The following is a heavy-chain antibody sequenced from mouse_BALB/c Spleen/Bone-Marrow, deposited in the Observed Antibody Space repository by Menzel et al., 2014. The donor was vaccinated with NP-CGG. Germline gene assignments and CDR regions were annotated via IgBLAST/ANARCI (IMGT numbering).Heavy chain of an antibody. J-gene: IGHJ4*01. CDR3: TRSNVPGAMDY. V-gene: IGHV5-15*02. Sequence: EVMLVESGGGLAQPGGSRKLSCAASGFSFSDYGMAWVRQAPGNGPEWVGFISNLAYSIYYADTVTGRFTISRENAKNTLYLEMSSLRSEDTAMYYCTRSNVPGAMDYWGQGTSVTVSS. D-gene: IGHD4-1*01. CDR1: GFSFSDYG. CDR2: ISNLAYSI.